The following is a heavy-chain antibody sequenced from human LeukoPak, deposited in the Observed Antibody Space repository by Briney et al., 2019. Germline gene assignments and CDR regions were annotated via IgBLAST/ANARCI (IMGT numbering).Heavy chain of an antibody. J-gene: IGHJ4*02. Sequence: PGGSLRLSCTASGFSFSYHYMRWIRQAPGKGLEWVANINEDGSNKWHLGSVKGRFTVSRDNARNSLYLQMNSLRVEDTAVYYCTRVIVAVPGYFDYFDFWGQGVLVTVSS. CDR1: GFSFSYHY. CDR3: TRVIVAVPGYFDYFDF. CDR2: INEDGSNK. V-gene: IGHV3-7*01. D-gene: IGHD6-19*01.